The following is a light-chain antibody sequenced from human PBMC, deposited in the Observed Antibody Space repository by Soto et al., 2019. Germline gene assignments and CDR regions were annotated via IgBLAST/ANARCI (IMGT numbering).Light chain of an antibody. CDR2: GTS. Sequence: DIVLTQSPGTLSLSPGERATLSCRASRSVSSTYLAWYQHKPGQAPRLLIYGTSSRATGIPDRFSGSGSGTDFSLTISRLEPEDFAVYYCHQYGGSPGTFDGGTKVEIK. CDR3: HQYGGSPGT. CDR1: RSVSSTY. V-gene: IGKV3-20*01. J-gene: IGKJ4*01.